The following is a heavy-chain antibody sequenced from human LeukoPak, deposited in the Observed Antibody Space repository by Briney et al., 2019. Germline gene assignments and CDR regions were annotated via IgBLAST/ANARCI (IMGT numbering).Heavy chain of an antibody. J-gene: IGHJ6*03. CDR1: GGSISSSSYY. D-gene: IGHD5-24*01. V-gene: IGHV4-39*01. Sequence: SETLSLTCTVSGGSISSSSYYWGWIRQPPGTGLEWIGSICYSGSTYYNPSLKSRVTISVDTSKNQFSLKLSSVTAADTAVYYCARTIGEMATNLPEPYYYYYYMDVWGKGTTVTVSS. CDR2: ICYSGST. CDR3: ARTIGEMATNLPEPYYYYYYMDV.